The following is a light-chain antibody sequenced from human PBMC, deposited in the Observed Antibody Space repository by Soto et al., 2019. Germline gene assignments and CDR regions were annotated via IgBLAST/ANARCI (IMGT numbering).Light chain of an antibody. J-gene: IGKJ1*01. CDR3: HQYVGSGT. Sequence: DIVMTQSPDSLAVSLGESATINCKSSQSIFYISNNKNYLAWYQQKPGQPPKLLIYWASTRASGDPDRFIGNGSGGDFTVTISSLEAQDVAVYYYHQYVGSGTVXQGTELDVK. CDR1: QSIFYISNNKNY. V-gene: IGKV4-1*01. CDR2: WAS.